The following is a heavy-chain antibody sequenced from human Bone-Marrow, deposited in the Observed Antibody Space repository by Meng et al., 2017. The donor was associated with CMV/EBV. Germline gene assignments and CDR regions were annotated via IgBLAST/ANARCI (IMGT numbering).Heavy chain of an antibody. J-gene: IGHJ6*02. Sequence: SGSYYWSWIRQPPGKGLEWIGYIYYSGSTNYNPSLKSRVTISVDTSKNQFSLKLSSVTAADTAVYYCATGGGIFGVVPYYYYGMDVWGQGTTVTVSS. CDR2: IYYSGST. D-gene: IGHD3-3*01. V-gene: IGHV4-61*01. CDR1: SGSYY. CDR3: ATGGGIFGVVPYYYYGMDV.